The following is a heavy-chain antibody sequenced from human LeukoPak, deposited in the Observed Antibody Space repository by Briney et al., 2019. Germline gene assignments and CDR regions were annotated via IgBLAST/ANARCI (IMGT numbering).Heavy chain of an antibody. CDR2: IIPIFGTA. Sequence: ASVRVSCKASGGTFSSYAISWVRQAPGQGLEWMGGIIPIFGTANYAQKFQGRVTITADESTSTAYMELSSLRSEDTAVYYCARGVYYYDSRHYFDYWGQGTLVTVSS. CDR1: GGTFSSYA. J-gene: IGHJ4*02. D-gene: IGHD3-22*01. V-gene: IGHV1-69*01. CDR3: ARGVYYYDSRHYFDY.